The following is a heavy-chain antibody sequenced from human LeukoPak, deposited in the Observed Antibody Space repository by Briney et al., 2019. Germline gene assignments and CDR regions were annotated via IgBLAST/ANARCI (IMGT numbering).Heavy chain of an antibody. CDR3: AREGHSSGWFEGNWFDP. D-gene: IGHD6-19*01. CDR1: GGSISSYY. Sequence: PSETLSLTCTVSGGSISSYYWSWIRQPPGKGLEWIGYIYYSGSTNYNPSLKSRVTISVDTSKNQFSLKLSSVTAADTAVYYCAREGHSSGWFEGNWFDPWGQGTLVTVSS. CDR2: IYYSGST. V-gene: IGHV4-59*12. J-gene: IGHJ5*02.